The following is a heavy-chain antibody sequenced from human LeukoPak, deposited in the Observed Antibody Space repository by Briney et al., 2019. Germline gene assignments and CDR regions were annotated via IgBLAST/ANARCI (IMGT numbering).Heavy chain of an antibody. CDR1: GGSISSGGYS. CDR2: IYHSGST. V-gene: IGHV4-30-2*01. J-gene: IGHJ4*02. D-gene: IGHD2-15*01. Sequence: SETLSLTCAVSGGSISSGGYSWSWIRQPPGKGLEWIGYIYHSGSTYYNPSLKSRVTISVDRSKNQFSLKLSSVTAADTAVYYCARGYCSCGSCSTGFDYWGQGTLVTVSS. CDR3: ARGYCSCGSCSTGFDY.